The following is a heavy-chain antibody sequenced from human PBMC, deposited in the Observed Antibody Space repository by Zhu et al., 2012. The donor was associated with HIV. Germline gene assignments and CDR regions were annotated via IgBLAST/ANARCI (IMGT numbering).Heavy chain of an antibody. Sequence: QVQLQESGPGLVKPSETLSLTCGVFGYFIRSGYYWGWIRQPPGKGLEWIGSIYHSGSAYYNPSLKSRVTISVDTSKNQFSLKLSSVTAADTAVYYCARLGVLAVAGTNPPGAEYFRHVGPGHPGHRLL. CDR2: IYHSGSA. CDR1: GYFIRSGYY. J-gene: IGHJ1*01. V-gene: IGHV4-38-2*01. CDR3: ARLGVLAVAGTNPPGAEYFRH. D-gene: IGHD6-19*01.